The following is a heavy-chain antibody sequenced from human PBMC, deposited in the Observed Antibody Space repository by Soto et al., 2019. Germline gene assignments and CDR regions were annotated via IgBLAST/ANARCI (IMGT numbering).Heavy chain of an antibody. CDR1: GFTFSDSA. V-gene: IGHV3-73*01. D-gene: IGHD3-22*01. Sequence: GGSLRLFCAASGFTFSDSAMPWFRLASGKGLEWVGRIRSNVNNYATAYAASVKGRFTISRDDSKNTAYLEMKSLKTEDTAVYYCTKPRYDSTGHEYWGQGT. CDR2: IRSNVNNYAT. J-gene: IGHJ4*02. CDR3: TKPRYDSTGHEY.